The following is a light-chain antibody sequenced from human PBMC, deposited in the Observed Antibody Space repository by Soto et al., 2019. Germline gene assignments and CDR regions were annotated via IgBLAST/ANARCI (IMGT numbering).Light chain of an antibody. V-gene: IGKV3-15*01. CDR3: QQYENYWT. CDR1: QSVSIL. J-gene: IGKJ1*01. Sequence: EILMTQSPATLSVSPGDRATLSCRASQSVSILLGWYQQTPGEAPRLIIHGATTRATGISARFSGSGSGTEFSLTISNLQPDDCATYYCQQYENYWTFGQGTKVDNK. CDR2: GAT.